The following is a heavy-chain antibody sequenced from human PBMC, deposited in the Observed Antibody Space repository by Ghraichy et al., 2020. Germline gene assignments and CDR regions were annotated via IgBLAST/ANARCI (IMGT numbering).Heavy chain of an antibody. D-gene: IGHD3-10*01. CDR2: ISSTYTYI. Sequence: LSLTCAASGFTFDSYTMHWVRQAPGKGLEWVSSISSTYTYIYYADSVRGRFTVSRDNAKNSLDLQMSSLTAEDTAIYYCARGITMVRGLLYFFDYWGQGTLVTVS. CDR3: ARGITMVRGLLYFFDY. CDR1: GFTFDSYT. V-gene: IGHV3-21*01. J-gene: IGHJ4*02.